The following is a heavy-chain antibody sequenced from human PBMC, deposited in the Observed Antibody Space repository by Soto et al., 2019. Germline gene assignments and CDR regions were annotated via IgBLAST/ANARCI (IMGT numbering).Heavy chain of an antibody. CDR2: IYYSGST. V-gene: IGHV4-61*01. Sequence: PSETLSLTCTVSGGSVSSGSYYWSWIRQPPGKGLEWIGYIYYSGSTNYNPSLKSRVTISVDTSKNQFSLKLSSVTAADTAVYYCARDPLGIAVDYWGQGALVTVSS. CDR3: ARDPLGIAVDY. D-gene: IGHD6-13*01. J-gene: IGHJ4*02. CDR1: GGSVSSGSYY.